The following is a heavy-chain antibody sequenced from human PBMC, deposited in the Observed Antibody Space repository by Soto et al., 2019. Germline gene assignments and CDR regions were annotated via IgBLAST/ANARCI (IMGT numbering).Heavy chain of an antibody. J-gene: IGHJ4*02. D-gene: IGHD3-22*01. CDR2: IYYSGST. Sequence: SETLSLTCTVSGGSISSYYWSWIRQPPGKGLEWIGYIYYSGSTNYNPSLKSRVTISVDTSKNQFSLKLSSVTAADTAVYYCARRHYNTGGYYNYGGQGALVTVSS. V-gene: IGHV4-59*08. CDR1: GGSISSYY. CDR3: ARRHYNTGGYYNY.